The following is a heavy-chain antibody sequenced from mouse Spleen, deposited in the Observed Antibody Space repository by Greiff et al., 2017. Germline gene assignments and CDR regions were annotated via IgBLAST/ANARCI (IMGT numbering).Heavy chain of an antibody. V-gene: IGHV5-6*01. J-gene: IGHJ2*01. CDR3: ARRGDWDELFDY. CDR2: ISSGGSYT. CDR1: GFTFSSYG. D-gene: IGHD4-1*01. Sequence: VQLQQSGGDLVKPGGSLKLSCAASGFTFSSYGMSWVRQTPDKRLEWVATISSGGSYTYYPDSVKGRFTISRDNAKNTLYLQMSSLKSEDTAMYYCARRGDWDELFDYWGQGTTLTVSS.